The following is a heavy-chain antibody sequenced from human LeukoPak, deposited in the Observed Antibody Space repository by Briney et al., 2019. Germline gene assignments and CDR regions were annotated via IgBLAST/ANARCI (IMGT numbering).Heavy chain of an antibody. Sequence: PGRSLRLSCAASGFTFDDYAMHWARQAPGKGLEWVLSISSSSNYIYYADSVKGRFTISRDNAKNSLYLQLNSLRAEDTAVYYCARSVVPNNWFDPWGQGTLVTVSS. V-gene: IGHV3-21*01. CDR1: GFTFDDYA. CDR2: ISSSSNYI. D-gene: IGHD5/OR15-5a*01. CDR3: ARSVVPNNWFDP. J-gene: IGHJ5*02.